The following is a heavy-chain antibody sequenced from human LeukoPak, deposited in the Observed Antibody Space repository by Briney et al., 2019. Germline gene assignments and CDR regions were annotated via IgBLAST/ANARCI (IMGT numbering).Heavy chain of an antibody. Sequence: GGSLRLSCAASGFTFDDYTMHWVRQAPGKGLEWVSLISWDGGSTYYADSVKGRFTISRENSKNSLYLQMNSLRTEDTALYYCAKEMDCSGGSCYFKAYYYYGMDVWGQGTTVTVSS. CDR3: AKEMDCSGGSCYFKAYYYYGMDV. CDR2: ISWDGGST. CDR1: GFTFDDYT. J-gene: IGHJ6*02. V-gene: IGHV3-43*01. D-gene: IGHD2-15*01.